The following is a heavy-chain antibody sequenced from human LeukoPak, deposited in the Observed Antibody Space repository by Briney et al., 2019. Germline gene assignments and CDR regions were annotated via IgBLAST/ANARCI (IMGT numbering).Heavy chain of an antibody. D-gene: IGHD3-10*01. CDR1: GGSISSYY. V-gene: IGHV4-59*01. Sequence: SETLSLTCTVSGGSISSYYWSWIRQPPGKGLEWIGFIYYSGSTNYNPSLKSRATISVDTSKNQFSLKLSSVTAADTAVYYCARDTYGSGSYYNGPYYYGMDVWGQGTTVTVSS. J-gene: IGHJ6*02. CDR3: ARDTYGSGSYYNGPYYYGMDV. CDR2: IYYSGST.